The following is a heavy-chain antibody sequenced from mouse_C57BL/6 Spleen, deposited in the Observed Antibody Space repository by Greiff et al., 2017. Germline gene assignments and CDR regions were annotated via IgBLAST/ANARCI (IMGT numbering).Heavy chain of an antibody. CDR2: IDPSDSYT. Sequence: QVQLQQSGAELVKPGASVKLSCKASGYTFTSYWMQWVKQRPGQGLEWIGEIDPSDSYTNYNQKFKGKATLTVDTSSSTAYMQLSSLTSEDSAVYYCARRETYGSRESYAMDYWGQGTSVTVSS. V-gene: IGHV1-50*01. J-gene: IGHJ4*01. CDR3: ARRETYGSRESYAMDY. D-gene: IGHD1-1*01. CDR1: GYTFTSYW.